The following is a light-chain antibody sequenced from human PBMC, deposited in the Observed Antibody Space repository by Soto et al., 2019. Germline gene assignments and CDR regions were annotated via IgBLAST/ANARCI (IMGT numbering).Light chain of an antibody. Sequence: DLQMTQSPSSLSASVGDRVAITCQASQDIRHHLNWYQHRPGKAPRLLIYDASNLRTGVPTRFSGSGSGTDFTFIITNLQPEDFGTYYCQQYDDLFTFGPGTKVDLK. J-gene: IGKJ3*01. CDR3: QQYDDLFT. CDR1: QDIRHH. CDR2: DAS. V-gene: IGKV1-33*01.